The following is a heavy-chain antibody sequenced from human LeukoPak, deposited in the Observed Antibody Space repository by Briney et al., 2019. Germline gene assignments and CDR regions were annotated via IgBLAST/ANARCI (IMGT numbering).Heavy chain of an antibody. J-gene: IGHJ6*02. CDR1: GFTFSSYG. CDR3: ARDGVDGSGPDLGYYYYVMDV. V-gene: IGHV3-30*02. Sequence: PGGSLRLSCAASGFTFSSYGMHWVRQAPGKGLEWVAFIRYDGSNKYYADSVKGRLTISRDNSKNTLYLQMNSLRAEDTAVYYCARDGVDGSGPDLGYYYYVMDVWGQGTTVTVSS. D-gene: IGHD3-10*01. CDR2: IRYDGSNK.